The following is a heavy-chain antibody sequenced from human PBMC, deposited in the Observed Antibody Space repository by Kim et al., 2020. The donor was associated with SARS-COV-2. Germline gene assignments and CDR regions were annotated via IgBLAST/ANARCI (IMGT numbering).Heavy chain of an antibody. J-gene: IGHJ4*02. D-gene: IGHD3-22*01. CDR1: GFTFSSYW. V-gene: IGHV3-74*01. CDR3: ARDSPSITMIVVAKRFDY. Sequence: GGSLRLSCAASGFTFSSYWMHWVRQAPGKGLVWVSRINSDGSSTSYADSVKGRFTISRDNAKNTLYLQMNSLRAEDTAVYYCARDSPSITMIVVAKRFDYWGQGTLVTVSS. CDR2: INSDGSST.